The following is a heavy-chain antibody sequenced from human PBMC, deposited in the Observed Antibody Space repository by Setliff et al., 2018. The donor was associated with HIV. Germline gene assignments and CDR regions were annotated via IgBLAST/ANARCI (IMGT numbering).Heavy chain of an antibody. J-gene: IGHJ6*03. Sequence: GGSLRLSCAASGFTFSDHYMDWVRQAPGKGLEWVGRTRNKANSYTTEYAASVKGRFTISRDDSKNSLYLQMNSLKTEDTAVYYCARGRLLWSGSYYYYYMDVWGKGTTVTVSS. CDR1: GFTFSDHY. D-gene: IGHD3-10*01. V-gene: IGHV3-72*01. CDR3: ARGRLLWSGSYYYYYMDV. CDR2: TRNKANSYTT.